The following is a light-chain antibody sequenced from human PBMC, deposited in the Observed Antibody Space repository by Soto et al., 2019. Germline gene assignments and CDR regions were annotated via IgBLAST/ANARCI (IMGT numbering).Light chain of an antibody. CDR2: GAS. Sequence: IVLTQSPGTLSLSPGDRATLSCRASQSVSSSYLAWYQQKPGQAPRLLIYGASSMATGIPDRFSGSGSGTDFTLTISRLEPEDFAVYYCQQDGSSPPWTFGQGTKVEIK. CDR3: QQDGSSPPWT. CDR1: QSVSSSY. J-gene: IGKJ1*01. V-gene: IGKV3-20*01.